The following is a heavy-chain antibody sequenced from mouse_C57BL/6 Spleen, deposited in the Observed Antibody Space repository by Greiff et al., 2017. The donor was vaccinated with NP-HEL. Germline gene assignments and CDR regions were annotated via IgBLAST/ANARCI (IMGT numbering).Heavy chain of an antibody. CDR3: ARRDYYGSSYPYYAMDY. CDR1: GYTFTDYY. J-gene: IGHJ4*01. V-gene: IGHV1-26*01. CDR2: INPNNGGT. D-gene: IGHD1-1*01. Sequence: VQLQQSGPELVKPGASVKISCKASGYTFTDYYMNWVKQSHGKSLEWIGDINPNNGGTSYNQKFKGKATLTVDKSSSTAYMELRSLTSEDSAVYYCARRDYYGSSYPYYAMDYWGQGTSVTVSS.